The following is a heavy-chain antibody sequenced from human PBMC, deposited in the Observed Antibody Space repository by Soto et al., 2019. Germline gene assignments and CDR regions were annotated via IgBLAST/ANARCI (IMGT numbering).Heavy chain of an antibody. V-gene: IGHV1-69*01. CDR3: ASLNNWSSGDGRIDV. Sequence: QVQLVQSGAEVNKPGSSVKVSCKASGGTFNTYTISWVRQVPGQGLEWMGGIMPLYAKPTYAQTFPGRLMIAADEHTNTVYMELSSLRSEDTALYYCASLNNWSSGDGRIDVWGRGTAVSVSS. J-gene: IGHJ6*02. D-gene: IGHD1-20*01. CDR1: GGTFNTYT. CDR2: IMPLYAKP.